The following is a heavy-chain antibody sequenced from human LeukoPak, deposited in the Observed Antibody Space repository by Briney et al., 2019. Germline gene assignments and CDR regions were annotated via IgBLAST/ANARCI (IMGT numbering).Heavy chain of an antibody. CDR1: GYTFNAYY. CDR3: AILRLSTGLWWFFDL. V-gene: IGHV1-2*02. J-gene: IGHJ2*01. Sequence: ASVKVSCKASGYTFNAYYLHWVRQPPGQGLEWMGWINPNSGDTKYAQKFQGRVTMTGDTSISTAYMELSRLRFDDTAVYYCAILRLSTGLWWFFDLWGRGTLVTVSS. D-gene: IGHD2-8*02. CDR2: INPNSGDT.